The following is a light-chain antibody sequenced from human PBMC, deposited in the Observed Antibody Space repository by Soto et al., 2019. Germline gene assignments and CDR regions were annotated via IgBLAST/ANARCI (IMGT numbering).Light chain of an antibody. CDR3: SSYTSSTLGV. CDR2: DVS. Sequence: QSALTQPASVSGSPGQSTTISCTGTSSDIGGFNFVSWYQQHPGKAPKVMIYDVSNRPSGVSSRFSGSKSGNTAALTISGLQTEDEADYYCSSYTSSTLGVFGTGTKLTVL. V-gene: IGLV2-14*03. J-gene: IGLJ1*01. CDR1: SSDIGGFNF.